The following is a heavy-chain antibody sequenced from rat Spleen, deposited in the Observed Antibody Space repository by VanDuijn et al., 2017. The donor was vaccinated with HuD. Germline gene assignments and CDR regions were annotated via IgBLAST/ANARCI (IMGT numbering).Heavy chain of an antibody. CDR3: ARYGYNLFDY. D-gene: IGHD1-9*01. CDR1: GHSITSSYR. V-gene: IGHV3-3*01. CDR2: INAAGST. Sequence: EVQLQESGPGLVKPSQSLSLTCSVTGHSITSSYRWNWIRKFPGSKLEWMGYINAAGSTNYNPSLKSRISITRDTSKNQFFLQLNSVTTEDTATYYCARYGYNLFDYWGQGVMVTVSS. J-gene: IGHJ2*01.